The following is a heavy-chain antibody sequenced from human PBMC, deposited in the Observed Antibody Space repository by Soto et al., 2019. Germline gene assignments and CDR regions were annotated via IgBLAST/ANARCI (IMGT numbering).Heavy chain of an antibody. CDR3: ARGDTAIDAFDI. V-gene: IGHV4-39*01. Sequence: SETLSLTCTVSGGSISSSSYYWGWIRQPPGKGLEWIGSIYYSGSTYYNPSLKSRVTISVDTSKNQFSLKLSSVTAADTAVYYCARGDTAIDAFDIWGQGTMVTV. CDR1: GGSISSSSYY. J-gene: IGHJ3*02. D-gene: IGHD5-18*01. CDR2: IYYSGST.